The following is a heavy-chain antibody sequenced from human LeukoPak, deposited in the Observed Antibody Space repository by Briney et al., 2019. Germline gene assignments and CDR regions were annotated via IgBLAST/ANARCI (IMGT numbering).Heavy chain of an antibody. CDR3: ARDRIGDYDSSGSFDY. CDR2: ISGSGGST. D-gene: IGHD3-22*01. CDR1: GFTFSSYA. V-gene: IGHV3-23*01. J-gene: IGHJ4*02. Sequence: GGSLRLSCAASGFTFSSYAMSWVRQAPGKGLEWVSAISGSGGSTYYADSVKGRFTISRDNAKNSLYLQMNSLRAEDTVVYYCARDRIGDYDSSGSFDYWGQGTLVTVSS.